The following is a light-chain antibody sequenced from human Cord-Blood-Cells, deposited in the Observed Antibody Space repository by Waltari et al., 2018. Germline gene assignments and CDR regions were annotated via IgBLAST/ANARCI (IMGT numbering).Light chain of an antibody. V-gene: IGLV2-23*01. CDR1: SSDVGCYNL. J-gene: IGLJ3*02. CDR2: EGS. CDR3: CAHPGRSAGV. Sequence: QSALTQPPSVSGSPGQSITISCTGTSSDVGCYNLFSWYQQHPGKTPKIMIYEGSKRPSGVANRFAGSKSGTPGALTFSGLRAEDEDDHYCCAHPGRSAGVCGGGTRLTVL.